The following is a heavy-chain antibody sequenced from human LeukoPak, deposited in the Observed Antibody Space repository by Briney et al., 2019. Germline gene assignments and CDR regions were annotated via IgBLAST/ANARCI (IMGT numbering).Heavy chain of an antibody. CDR3: ARERITMVRGPFDP. CDR1: GYSVNTIYY. V-gene: IGHV4-38-2*02. D-gene: IGHD3-10*01. Sequence: SETLSLTCSVSGYSVNTIYYWDWIRQTPGKGLEFIGSINHDGTTYYNSALKSRVTISVDTTKNQFSLKVNSVTAADTAVYYCARERITMVRGPFDPWGQGTLVTVSS. CDR2: INHDGTT. J-gene: IGHJ5*02.